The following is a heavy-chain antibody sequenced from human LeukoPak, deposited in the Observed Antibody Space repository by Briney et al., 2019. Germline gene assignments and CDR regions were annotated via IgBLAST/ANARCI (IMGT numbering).Heavy chain of an antibody. D-gene: IGHD6-13*01. CDR1: GFTFSSYA. CDR3: AKDRGAAAGTGFFDY. Sequence: PGGSLRLSCAASGFTFSSYAMHWVRQAPGKGLEWVAVISYDGSNKYYADSVKGRFTISRDNSKNTLYLQMNSLRAEDTAVYYCAKDRGAAAGTGFFDYWGQGTLVTVSS. J-gene: IGHJ4*02. V-gene: IGHV3-30-3*01. CDR2: ISYDGSNK.